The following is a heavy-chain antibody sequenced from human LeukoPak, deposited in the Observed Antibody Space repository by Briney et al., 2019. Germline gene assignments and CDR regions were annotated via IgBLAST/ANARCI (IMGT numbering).Heavy chain of an antibody. D-gene: IGHD3-22*01. CDR2: ISGSGGST. V-gene: IGHV3-23*01. CDR3: AKDREDPHYYDSSGYYYD. CDR1: GFTFSSYA. Sequence: GGSLRLSCAASGFTFSSYAMSWFRQAPGKGLEWVSAISGSGGSTYYADSVKGRFTISRDNSKNTLYLQMNSLRAEDTAVYYCAKDREDPHYYDSSGYYYDWGQGTLVTVSS. J-gene: IGHJ4*02.